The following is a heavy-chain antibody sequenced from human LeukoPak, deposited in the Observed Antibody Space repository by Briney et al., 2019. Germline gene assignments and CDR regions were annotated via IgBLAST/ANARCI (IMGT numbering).Heavy chain of an antibody. CDR2: ISAYNGNT. Sequence: GASVKVSCKASGYTFTSYGISWVRQAPGQGLEWMGWISAYNGNTNYAQKLQGRVTMTTDTSTSTAYMELRSLRSDDTAVYYCARDRRNQDFDYYDSSGYPNWFDPWGQGTLVTVSS. V-gene: IGHV1-18*01. J-gene: IGHJ5*02. CDR1: GYTFTSYG. D-gene: IGHD3-22*01. CDR3: ARDRRNQDFDYYDSSGYPNWFDP.